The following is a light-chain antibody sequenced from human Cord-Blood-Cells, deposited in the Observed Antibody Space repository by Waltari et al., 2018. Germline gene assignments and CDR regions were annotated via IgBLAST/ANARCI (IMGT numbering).Light chain of an antibody. CDR3: AAWDDSLNGHVV. Sequence: QSVLTQPPSASGTPGQRVTISCSGSSSNIGRNTVNWYQQLPGTAPKLLIYSNNRRPSGVPDRFSGSKSGTSASLAISGLQSEDEADYYCAAWDDSLNGHVVFGGGTKLTVL. CDR1: SSNIGRNT. J-gene: IGLJ2*01. CDR2: SNN. V-gene: IGLV1-44*01.